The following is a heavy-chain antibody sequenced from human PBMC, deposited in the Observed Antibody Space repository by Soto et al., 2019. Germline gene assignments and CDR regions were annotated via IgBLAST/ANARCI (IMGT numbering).Heavy chain of an antibody. Sequence: ASETLSLTCTVSGGSISSGDYYWSWIRQPPGKGLEWIGYIYYSGSTYYNPSLKSRVTISVDTSKNQFSLKLSSVTAADTAVYYCARDRYYDFWSGPEGYNWFDPWGQGTLVTVSS. D-gene: IGHD3-3*01. CDR1: GGSISSGDYY. CDR2: IYYSGST. J-gene: IGHJ5*02. V-gene: IGHV4-30-4*01. CDR3: ARDRYYDFWSGPEGYNWFDP.